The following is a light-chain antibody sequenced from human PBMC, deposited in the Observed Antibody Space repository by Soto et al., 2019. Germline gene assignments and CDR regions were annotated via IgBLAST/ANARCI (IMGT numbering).Light chain of an antibody. CDR2: KVS. J-gene: IGKJ2*01. V-gene: IGKV2-30*02. CDR1: QSLVHSDGSTY. Sequence: DVVMTQSPLSLPVTLGQPASISCRSSQSLVHSDGSTYLSWFHQRPGQSPRRLIYKVSNRDSGVPDRFSGSGSGTDFTLKISRLEAEDVGVYYCMQGTHWPPYTFGQGTKLEIK. CDR3: MQGTHWPPYT.